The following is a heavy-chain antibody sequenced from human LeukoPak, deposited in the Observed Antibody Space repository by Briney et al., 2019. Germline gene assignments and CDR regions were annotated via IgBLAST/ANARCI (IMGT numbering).Heavy chain of an antibody. J-gene: IGHJ4*02. CDR2: IYHSGST. CDR3: ARERPRDYPGTTAFDY. D-gene: IGHD4-23*01. V-gene: IGHV4-38-2*02. CDR1: GYSISSGYY. Sequence: SETLSLTCTVSGYSISSGYYWGWIRQPPGKGLEWIGSIYHSGSTYYNPSLKSRVTISVDTSKNQFSLKLSSVTAADTAVYYCARERPRDYPGTTAFDYWGQGTLVTVSS.